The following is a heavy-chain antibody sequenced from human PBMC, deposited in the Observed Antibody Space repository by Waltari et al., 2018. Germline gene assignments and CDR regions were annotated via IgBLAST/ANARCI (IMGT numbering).Heavy chain of an antibody. CDR2: INPNSGGT. CDR3: ARQGSYSSGWYHSDAFDI. J-gene: IGHJ3*02. Sequence: QVQLVQSGAEVKKPGASVKVSCKAYGYTLTGYYMNWVRQAPGHGLEWMGWINPNSGGTNYAQKFQGRVTMTRDTSISTAYMELSRLRSDDTAVYYCARQGSYSSGWYHSDAFDIWGQGTMVTVSS. CDR1: GYTLTGYY. V-gene: IGHV1-2*02. D-gene: IGHD6-19*01.